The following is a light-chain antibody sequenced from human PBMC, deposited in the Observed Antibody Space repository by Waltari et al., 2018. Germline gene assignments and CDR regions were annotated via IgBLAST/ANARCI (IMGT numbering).Light chain of an antibody. J-gene: IGKJ2*03. Sequence: DIQMTQSPSSLSASAGDTVTITSRASQGINTYLNWYQQKPGKAPRRLIYAASSLESGVPSRFSGSGSGTDFTLTISSLQPEDFATYYCLQYNSHPYSFGQGTKVEIK. CDR2: AAS. CDR1: QGINTY. CDR3: LQYNSHPYS. V-gene: IGKV1-17*01.